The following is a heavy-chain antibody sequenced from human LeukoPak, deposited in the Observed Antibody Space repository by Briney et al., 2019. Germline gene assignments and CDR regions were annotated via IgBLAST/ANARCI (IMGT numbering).Heavy chain of an antibody. CDR2: IDPNSGDT. D-gene: IGHD3-22*01. Sequence: ASVKVSCKSSGDXLTDYYMHWVRQAPGQGLEWMGWIDPNSGDTNYAQKFQGRVTISTAYMELSRLRSDDTAIYYCAGGSGYYSPDYWGQGTLVTVSS. CDR3: AGGSGYYSPDY. CDR1: GDXLTDYY. J-gene: IGHJ4*02. V-gene: IGHV1-2*02.